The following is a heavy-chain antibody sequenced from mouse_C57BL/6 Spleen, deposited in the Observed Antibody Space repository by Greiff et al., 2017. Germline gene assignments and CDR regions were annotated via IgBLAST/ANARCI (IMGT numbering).Heavy chain of an antibody. J-gene: IGHJ2*01. V-gene: IGHV1-61*01. CDR3: ARGDYGSNFDY. Sequence: QVQLQQPGAELVRPGSSVKLSCKASGYTFTSYWMDWVKQRPGQGLEWIGNIYPSDSETHYNQKFKDKATLTVDKSSSTAYMQLSSLTSEDSAVYCCARGDYGSNFDYWGQGTTLTVSS. D-gene: IGHD1-1*01. CDR2: IYPSDSET. CDR1: GYTFTSYW.